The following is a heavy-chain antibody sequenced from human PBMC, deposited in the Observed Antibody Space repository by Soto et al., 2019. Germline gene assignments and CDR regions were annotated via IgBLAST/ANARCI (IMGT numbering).Heavy chain of an antibody. CDR2: ITASGGTT. CDR3: AGGSDHTNYFFEY. D-gene: IGHD4-4*01. J-gene: IGHJ4*02. Sequence: PWGFLRLSCTASEVTFINFAIHRVRQAPGKGLEWVSAITASGGTTYYADSVRGRFTISRDNSKNTLYLQMNNLSAEDTAVYYCAGGSDHTNYFFEYWGLGTLVTVSS. CDR1: EVTFINFA. V-gene: IGHV3-23*01.